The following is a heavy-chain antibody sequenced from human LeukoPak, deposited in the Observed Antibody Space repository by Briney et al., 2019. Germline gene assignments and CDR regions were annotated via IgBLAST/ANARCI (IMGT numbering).Heavy chain of an antibody. J-gene: IGHJ4*02. Sequence: PSETLSLTCTVSGGSISSGGYYWSWIRQHPGQGLEWIGYIYYGGSTYYNPSLKSRVTISVDTSKNRFSLNLSSVTAADTAVYYCARESPAGSGYFDFWGQGALVTVSS. D-gene: IGHD2-15*01. V-gene: IGHV4-31*03. CDR3: ARESPAGSGYFDF. CDR1: GGSISSGGYY. CDR2: IYYGGST.